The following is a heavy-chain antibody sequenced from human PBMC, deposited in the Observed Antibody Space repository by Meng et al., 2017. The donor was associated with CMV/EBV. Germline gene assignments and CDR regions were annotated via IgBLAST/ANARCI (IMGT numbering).Heavy chain of an antibody. CDR1: GYTFTSYY. D-gene: IGHD2-2*01. Sequence: ASVKVSCKASGYTFTSYYMHWVRQAPGQGLEWMGIINPSGGSTSYSQKFQGRVTMTRDTSTSKVYMELSSLRHEDTAVYYCAREIIVVPAADYYYGMDVWGQGTTVTVSS. J-gene: IGHJ6*02. CDR2: INPSGGST. V-gene: IGHV1-46*01. CDR3: AREIIVVPAADYYYGMDV.